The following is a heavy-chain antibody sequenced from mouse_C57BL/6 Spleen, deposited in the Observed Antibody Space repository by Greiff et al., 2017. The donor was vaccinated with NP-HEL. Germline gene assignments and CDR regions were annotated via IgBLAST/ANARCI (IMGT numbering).Heavy chain of an antibody. CDR3: TRPHYYGSGDY. CDR2: IDPETGGT. J-gene: IGHJ2*01. CDR1: GYTFTDYE. D-gene: IGHD1-1*01. V-gene: IGHV1-15*01. Sequence: QVQLQQSGAELVRPGASVTLSCKASGYTFTDYEMHWVKQTPVHGLEWIGAIDPETGGTAYNQKFKGKAILTADKSSSTAYMDLRSLTSEDAAVYYCTRPHYYGSGDYWGQGTTRTVSS.